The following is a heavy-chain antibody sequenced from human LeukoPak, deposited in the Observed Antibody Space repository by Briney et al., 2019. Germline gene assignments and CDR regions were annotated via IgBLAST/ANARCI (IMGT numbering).Heavy chain of an antibody. CDR2: INHSGST. J-gene: IGHJ4*02. Sequence: SETLSLTCAVYGGSFSDYYWNWIRQAPGKGLEWNGEINHSGSTNYNPSLKSRVTVSVDTSKNQFSLKLTSVTAADTAVYYCARHGLRFLEWYWGYFDYWGQGTLVTVSS. CDR3: ARHGLRFLEWYWGYFDY. V-gene: IGHV4-34*01. CDR1: GGSFSDYY. D-gene: IGHD3-3*01.